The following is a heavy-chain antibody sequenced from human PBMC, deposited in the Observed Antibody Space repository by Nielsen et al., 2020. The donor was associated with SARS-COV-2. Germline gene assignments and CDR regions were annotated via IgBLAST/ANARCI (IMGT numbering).Heavy chain of an antibody. D-gene: IGHD2-2*01. CDR2: ISAYNGNT. CDR1: GYTFTSYG. Sequence: ASVKVSCKASGYTFTSYGISWVRQAPGQGLEWMGWISAYNGNTNYAQKLQGRVTMTTDTSTSTAYMELRSLRSDDTAVYYCARLGYCSSTSCIVDDYWGQGTLVTVSS. V-gene: IGHV1-18*04. J-gene: IGHJ4*02. CDR3: ARLGYCSSTSCIVDDY.